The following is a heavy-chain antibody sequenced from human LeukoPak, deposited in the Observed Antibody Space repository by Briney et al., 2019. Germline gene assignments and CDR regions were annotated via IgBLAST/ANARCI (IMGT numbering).Heavy chain of an antibody. CDR1: GYTFTGYY. J-gene: IGHJ5*02. CDR2: INPNSGGT. V-gene: IGHV1-2*02. D-gene: IGHD5-18*01. CDR3: ARGRYPQTWIQLWLGPRFDP. Sequence: GASVKVSCKASGYTFTGYYMHWVRQAPGQGLEWMGWINPNSGGTNYAQKFQGRVTTTRDTSISTAYMELSRLRSDDTAVYYCARGRYPQTWIQLWLGPRFDPWGQGTLVTVSS.